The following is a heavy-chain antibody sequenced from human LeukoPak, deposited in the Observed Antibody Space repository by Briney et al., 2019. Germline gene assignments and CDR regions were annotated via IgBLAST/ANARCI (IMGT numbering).Heavy chain of an antibody. Sequence: QPGGSLRLSCTASGFTFSDHAMHWVRQAPGKGLEWVTVISYHARDQFYADSVEGRFTVSRDNSRNTLYLQMDSLRAEDSAVYYCAAQPCINGICYLDYWGQGTLVTVSS. J-gene: IGHJ4*02. CDR1: GFTFSDHA. CDR3: AAQPCINGICYLDY. D-gene: IGHD2-8*01. V-gene: IGHV3-30*04. CDR2: ISYHARDQ.